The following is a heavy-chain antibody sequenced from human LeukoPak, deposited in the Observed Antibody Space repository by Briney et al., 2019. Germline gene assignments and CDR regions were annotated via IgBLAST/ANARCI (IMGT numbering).Heavy chain of an antibody. CDR3: ARDRAWNYFDY. Sequence: GSLRLSCAPSGFAFSRHGMHWVRQAPGKGLEWVAIISNDGSRKYYAHSVEGRFTISRDNSKNTLYLQMDSLRAEDTAVYYCARDRAWNYFDYWGQGTLVTVSS. CDR2: ISNDGSRK. J-gene: IGHJ4*02. D-gene: IGHD3-3*01. V-gene: IGHV3-30*03. CDR1: GFAFSRHG.